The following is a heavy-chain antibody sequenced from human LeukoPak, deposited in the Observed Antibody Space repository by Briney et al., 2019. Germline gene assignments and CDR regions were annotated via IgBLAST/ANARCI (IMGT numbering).Heavy chain of an antibody. CDR2: ISSGSTWI. V-gene: IGHV3-21*01. Sequence: PGGSLRLSCAASGFTFSSYSMNWVRQAPGKGLEWVSSISSGSTWIYYADSLKGRFTISRDNAKNSLYLQMNSLRAEDTAVYYCAELGITMIGGVWGKGTTVTISS. CDR3: AELGITMIGGV. J-gene: IGHJ6*04. D-gene: IGHD3-10*02. CDR1: GFTFSSYS.